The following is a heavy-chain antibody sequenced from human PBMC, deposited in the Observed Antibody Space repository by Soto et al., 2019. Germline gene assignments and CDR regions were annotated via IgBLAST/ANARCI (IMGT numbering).Heavy chain of an antibody. Sequence: ASVTVSCKASGYTYTGYAIHWVRQAPGQRLEWMGWINAGNGNTKYSQKFQGRVTITRDTSASTAYMELSSLRSEDTAVYYCARAVAVAADFDYWGQGTLVTVSS. CDR3: ARAVAVAADFDY. J-gene: IGHJ4*02. CDR2: INAGNGNT. V-gene: IGHV1-3*01. CDR1: GYTYTGYA. D-gene: IGHD6-19*01.